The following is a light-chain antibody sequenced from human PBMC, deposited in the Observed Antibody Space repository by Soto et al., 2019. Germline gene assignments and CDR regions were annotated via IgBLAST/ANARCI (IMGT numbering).Light chain of an antibody. CDR1: QSVSSSY. J-gene: IGKJ1*01. CDR3: QQYGSSPT. V-gene: IGKV3-20*01. Sequence: EIVLKQSPGTLSLSPGERATLSCRASQSVSSSYLAWYQQKPGQAPRLLIYGASSRATGIPDRFSGSGSGTDFTITISRLEPEDFAVYYCQQYGSSPTFGQGTKVEIK. CDR2: GAS.